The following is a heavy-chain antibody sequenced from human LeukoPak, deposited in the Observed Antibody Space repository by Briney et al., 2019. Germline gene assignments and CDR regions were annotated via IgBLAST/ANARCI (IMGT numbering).Heavy chain of an antibody. CDR1: GDSISTYF. D-gene: IGHD7-27*01. CDR2: IYYSGST. J-gene: IGHJ4*02. CDR3: ATRKLGNDY. V-gene: IGHV4-59*01. Sequence: SETLSLTCTVSGDSISTYFWSWIRQPPGKGLQWIGYIYYSGSTNYNPSLKSRVTISVDPSKNQFSLKLSSVTAADTAVYYCATRKLGNDYWGQGTLVTVSS.